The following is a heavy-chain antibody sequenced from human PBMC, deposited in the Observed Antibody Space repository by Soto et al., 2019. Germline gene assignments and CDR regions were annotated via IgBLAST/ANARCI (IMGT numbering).Heavy chain of an antibody. CDR2: ISYDGSNK. V-gene: IGHV3-30*18. D-gene: IGHD6-13*01. J-gene: IGHJ6*02. CDR1: GFTFSSYG. CDR3: AKDYVSWSSYYYYGMDV. Sequence: GGSLRLSCAASGFTFSSYGMHWVRQAPGKGLEWVAVISYDGSNKYYADSVKGRFTISRDNSKNTLYLQMNSLRAEDTAVYYCAKDYVSWSSYYYYGMDVWGQGTTVTVSS.